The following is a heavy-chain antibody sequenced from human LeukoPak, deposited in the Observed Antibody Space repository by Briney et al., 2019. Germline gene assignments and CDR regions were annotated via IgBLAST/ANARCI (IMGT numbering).Heavy chain of an antibody. J-gene: IGHJ4*02. CDR1: GGSISSYY. CDR3: ARQGVVPAAINY. D-gene: IGHD2-2*02. Sequence: SETLSLTCTVSGGSISSYYRSWIRQPPGKGLEWIGYIYYSGSTNYNPSLKSRVTISVDTSKNQFSLKLSSVTAADTAVYYCARQGVVPAAINYWGQGTLVTVSS. CDR2: IYYSGST. V-gene: IGHV4-59*08.